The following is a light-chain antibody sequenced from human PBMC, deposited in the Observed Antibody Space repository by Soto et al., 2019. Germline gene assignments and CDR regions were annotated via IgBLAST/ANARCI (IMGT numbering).Light chain of an antibody. CDR3: CSYAGSSTLV. Sequence: QSALTQPASVSGSPGQSITISCTGTSSDVGSYNLVSWYQQHPGKAPKLMIYEGSKRPSGVSHRFSGSKSGNTASLTISGLQADDEADYYCCSYAGSSTLVFGGGTKVTVL. CDR1: SSDVGSYNL. V-gene: IGLV2-23*01. CDR2: EGS. J-gene: IGLJ2*01.